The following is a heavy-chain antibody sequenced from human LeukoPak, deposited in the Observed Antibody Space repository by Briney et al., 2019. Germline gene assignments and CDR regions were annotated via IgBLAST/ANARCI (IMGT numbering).Heavy chain of an antibody. CDR1: GFTFSSYG. D-gene: IGHD2-2*01. J-gene: IGHJ5*02. V-gene: IGHV3-30*03. CDR3: ARSIVPAAINWFDP. Sequence: GRSLRLSCAASGFTFSSYGMHWVRQAPGKGLEWVAVISYDGSNKYYADSVKGRFTISRDNSKNTLYLQMNSLRAEDTAVYYCARSIVPAAINWFDPWGQGTLVTVSS. CDR2: ISYDGSNK.